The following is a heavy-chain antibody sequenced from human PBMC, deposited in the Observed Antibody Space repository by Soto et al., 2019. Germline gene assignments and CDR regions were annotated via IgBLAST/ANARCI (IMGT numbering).Heavy chain of an antibody. CDR1: GGSISSGDYY. CDR3: ARSMTPVVTLDY. J-gene: IGHJ4*02. Sequence: SETLSLTCTVSGGSISSGDYYWSWIRQHPGKGLEWIGYIYYSGSTYYNPSLKSRVTISVDTSKNQFSLKLSSVTAADTAVYYCARSMTPVVTLDYWGQGTLVTVSS. V-gene: IGHV4-31*03. D-gene: IGHD4-17*01. CDR2: IYYSGST.